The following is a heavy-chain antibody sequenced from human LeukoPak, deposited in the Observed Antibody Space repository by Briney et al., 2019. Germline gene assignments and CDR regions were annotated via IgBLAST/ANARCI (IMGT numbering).Heavy chain of an antibody. CDR1: GGSISSYY. Sequence: SETLSLTCTVSGGSISSYYWSWIRQPPGKGLEWIGYIYYSGSTNCNPSLKSRVTISVDTTKNQFSLKLSSVTAADTAVYYCARDFNYDSSGYLYNWFDPWGQGTLVTVSS. D-gene: IGHD3-22*01. CDR2: IYYSGST. CDR3: ARDFNYDSSGYLYNWFDP. V-gene: IGHV4-59*01. J-gene: IGHJ5*02.